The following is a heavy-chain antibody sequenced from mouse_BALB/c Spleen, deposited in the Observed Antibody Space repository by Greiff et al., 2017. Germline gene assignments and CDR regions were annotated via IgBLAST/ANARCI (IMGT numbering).Heavy chain of an antibody. CDR1: GYTFTSYV. Sequence: VQLKQSGPELVKPGASVKMSCKASGYTFTSYVMHWVQQKPGQGLEWIGYINPYNDGIKYNEKFKGKATLTSDKSSSTAYMELSSLTSADSAVYYCARGGNLGTGWYFDVGGAGTTVTVTS. J-gene: IGHJ1*01. CDR3: ARGGNLGTGWYFDV. CDR2: INPYNDGI. D-gene: IGHD3-3*01. V-gene: IGHV1-14*01.